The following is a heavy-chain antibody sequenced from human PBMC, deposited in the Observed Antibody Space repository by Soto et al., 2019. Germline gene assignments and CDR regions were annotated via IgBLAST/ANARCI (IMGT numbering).Heavy chain of an antibody. V-gene: IGHV6-1*01. CDR2: TYYRSKWNN. CDR1: GDSVSTNSAV. J-gene: IGHJ5*02. Sequence: SQTLSLTCAISGDSVSTNSAVWDWITQSPSRGLEWLGRTYYRSKWNNDYALPVKRRITINPDTSKNQFSLQLRSPTPEHTAAYYCAGVRCSGWYVDFWLVPWGQGTLVTVSS. CDR3: AGVRCSGWYVDFWLVP. D-gene: IGHD6-19*01.